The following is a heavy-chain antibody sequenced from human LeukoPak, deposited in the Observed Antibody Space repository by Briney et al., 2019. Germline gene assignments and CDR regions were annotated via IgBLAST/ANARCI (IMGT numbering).Heavy chain of an antibody. J-gene: IGHJ4*02. CDR2: IYYSGST. CDR1: GGSISSYY. Sequence: PSETLSLTCTVSGGSISSYYWSWIRQPPGKGLEWIGYIYYSGSTNYNPSLKSRVTISVDTSKNQFSLKLSSVTAADTAVYYCARLRGAVAIFDYWGQGTLVTVSS. CDR3: ARLRGAVAIFDY. D-gene: IGHD6-19*01. V-gene: IGHV4-59*01.